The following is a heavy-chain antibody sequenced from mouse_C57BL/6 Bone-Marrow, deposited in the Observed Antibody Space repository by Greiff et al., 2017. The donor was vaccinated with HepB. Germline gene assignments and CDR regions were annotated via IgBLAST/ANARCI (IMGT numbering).Heavy chain of an antibody. J-gene: IGHJ2*01. CDR2: ISYDGSN. V-gene: IGHV3-6*01. CDR3: ARLRWLLPYLDY. CDR1: GYSITSGYY. Sequence: EVQLQQSGPGLVKPSQSLSLTCSVTGYSITSGYYWNWIRQFPGNKLEWMGYISYDGSNNYNPSLKNRIPITRDTSKNQFFLKLNSVTTEDTATYYCARLRWLLPYLDYWGQGTTLTVSS. D-gene: IGHD2-3*01.